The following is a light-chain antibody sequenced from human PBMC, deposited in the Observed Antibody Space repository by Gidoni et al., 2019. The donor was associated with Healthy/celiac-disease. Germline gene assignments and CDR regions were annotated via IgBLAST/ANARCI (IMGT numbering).Light chain of an antibody. Sequence: DLQMTHSPSSLSASVGDRVTITCRASQSISSYLHWYQQKPGKAPKLLIYAASSLQSGVPSRFSGSGSGTDFTLTISSLQPEDFATYYCLQGYSSPLTFGGGTKVEIK. CDR3: LQGYSSPLT. CDR2: AAS. J-gene: IGKJ4*01. V-gene: IGKV1-39*01. CDR1: QSISSY.